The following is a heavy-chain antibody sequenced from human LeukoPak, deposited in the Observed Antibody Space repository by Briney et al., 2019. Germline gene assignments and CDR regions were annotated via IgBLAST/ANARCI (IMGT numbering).Heavy chain of an antibody. Sequence: ASVKVSCKASGYAFTGYYMHWVRQAPGQGLKWMGWINPNSGGTNPAQKFQGRVTMTRDTSISTAYMELSRLRSDDTAVCFCARSSHYYDAFDIWGQGTMATVSS. V-gene: IGHV1-2*02. CDR1: GYAFTGYY. CDR3: ARSSHYYDAFDI. CDR2: INPNSGGT. J-gene: IGHJ3*02. D-gene: IGHD3-10*01.